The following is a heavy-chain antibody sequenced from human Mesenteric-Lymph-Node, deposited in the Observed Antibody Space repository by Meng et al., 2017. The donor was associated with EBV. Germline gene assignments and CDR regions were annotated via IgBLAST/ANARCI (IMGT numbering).Heavy chain of an antibody. CDR1: GFTFYNYG. CDR3: ARGYFYGSGTYRGNWFDP. CDR2: MSYDGSNK. V-gene: IGHV3-30*03. Sequence: QVQLVESGGGVVQPGTXXGLSCAASGFTFYNYGKHWVRQAPGKGLEWVAFMSYDGSNKYYAKSVKGRFTISRENSKNTLYLQMNSLRDEDTAVYFCARGYFYGSGTYRGNWFDPWGQGTRVTVSS. J-gene: IGHJ5*02. D-gene: IGHD3-10*01.